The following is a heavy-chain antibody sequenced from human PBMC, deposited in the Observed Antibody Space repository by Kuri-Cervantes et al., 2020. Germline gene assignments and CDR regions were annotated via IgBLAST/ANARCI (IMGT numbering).Heavy chain of an antibody. D-gene: IGHD3-22*01. CDR1: GYTFTGYY. Sequence: ASVKVSCKASGYTFTGYYMHWVRQAPGQGLEWMGWINPNSGGTNYAQKFQGRVTMTTDTSTSTAYMELRSLRSDDTAVYYCAREGYYDSSGYYYESHYYGMDVWGQGTTVTVSS. CDR2: INPNSGGT. V-gene: IGHV1-2*02. CDR3: AREGYYDSSGYYYESHYYGMDV. J-gene: IGHJ6*02.